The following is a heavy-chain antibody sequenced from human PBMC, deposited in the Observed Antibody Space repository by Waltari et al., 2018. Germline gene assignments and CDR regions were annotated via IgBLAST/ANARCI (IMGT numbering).Heavy chain of an antibody. CDR3: AREKSIAVAGTSYMDV. J-gene: IGHJ6*03. Sequence: QVQLQESGPGLVKPSQTLSLTCTVSGGSISSGSYYWSWIRQPAGKGLEWIGRIYTSGSTNYNPSLKSRVTISVDTSKNQFSLKLSSVTAADTAVYYCAREKSIAVAGTSYMDVWGKGTTVT. V-gene: IGHV4-61*02. D-gene: IGHD6-19*01. CDR2: IYTSGST. CDR1: GGSISSGSYY.